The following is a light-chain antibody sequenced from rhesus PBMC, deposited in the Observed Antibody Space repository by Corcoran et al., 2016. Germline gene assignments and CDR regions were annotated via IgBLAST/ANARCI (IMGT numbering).Light chain of an antibody. CDR3: QKYSSSPPYS. Sequence: QVILTQSPATLSLSPGERATLSCRASQSVGSSLAWYQQKPGQAPRLLIYGSSSRATGIPDRFSGSGSGTEFTLTISSLEAEDFAVYYCQKYSSSPPYSFGQGTKVEIK. CDR2: GSS. V-gene: IGKV3-53*01. J-gene: IGKJ2*01. CDR1: QSVGSS.